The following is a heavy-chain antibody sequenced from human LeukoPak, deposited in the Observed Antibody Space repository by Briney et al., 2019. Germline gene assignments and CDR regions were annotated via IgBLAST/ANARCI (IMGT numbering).Heavy chain of an antibody. J-gene: IGHJ4*02. CDR1: GYTFTGYY. D-gene: IGHD6-13*01. CDR3: AAYSSSGYHNFDY. V-gene: IGHV1-2*02. Sequence: ASVKVSCKASGYTFTGYYMHWVRQAPGQGLEWMGWINPDTGGANHVQKFQGRVTMTRDTSISTAYMELSSLKSDDTAVYYCAAYSSSGYHNFDYWGQGALVTVSS. CDR2: INPDTGGA.